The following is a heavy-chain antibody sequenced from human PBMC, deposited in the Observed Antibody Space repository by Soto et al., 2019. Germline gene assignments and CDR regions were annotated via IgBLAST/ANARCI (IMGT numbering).Heavy chain of an antibody. V-gene: IGHV4-31*03. CDR3: ARAPYSSGWSGDY. Sequence: QVQLQESGPGLVKPSQTLSLTCTVSGGSFRGGGYYRSWIRQHPGKGLEWIGYIYYSGSTYYNPSLKSRVTMSVDTSKNQFSLKLSSVTAADTAVYYCARAPYSSGWSGDYWGQGTLVTVSS. CDR2: IYYSGST. J-gene: IGHJ4*02. CDR1: GGSFRGGGYY. D-gene: IGHD6-19*01.